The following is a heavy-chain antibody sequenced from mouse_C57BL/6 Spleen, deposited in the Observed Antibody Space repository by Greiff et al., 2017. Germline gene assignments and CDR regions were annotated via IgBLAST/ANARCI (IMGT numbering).Heavy chain of an antibody. CDR3: ARGRDYDVAY. CDR2: IVPNSGGS. CDR1: GYPFTSYW. D-gene: IGHD2-4*01. V-gene: IGHV1-72*01. Sequence: QVQLQQPGAALLKPGASVKLSCKASGYPFTSYWLHWLKQRPGRGLEWIGRIVPNSGGSKYKEKFKSKATLTVDKPSSTAYMKLSSLTSEDYAVDYGARGRDYDVAYWGQGTLVTVSA. J-gene: IGHJ3*01.